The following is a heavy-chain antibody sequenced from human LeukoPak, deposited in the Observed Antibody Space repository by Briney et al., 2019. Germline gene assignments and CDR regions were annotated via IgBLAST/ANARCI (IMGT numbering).Heavy chain of an antibody. Sequence: GGSLRLSCAASGFTFSSYGMHWVRQAPGKGLEWVAVIWYDGSNKYYADSVKGRFTIFRDNSKNTLYLQMNSLRAEDTALYYCAKGDYGDYAGAFDIWGQGTMVTVSS. J-gene: IGHJ3*02. CDR2: IWYDGSNK. D-gene: IGHD4-17*01. CDR1: GFTFSSYG. CDR3: AKGDYGDYAGAFDI. V-gene: IGHV3-30*02.